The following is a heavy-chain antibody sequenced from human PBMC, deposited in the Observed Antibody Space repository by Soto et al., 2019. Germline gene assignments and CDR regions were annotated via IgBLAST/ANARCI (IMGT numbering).Heavy chain of an antibody. CDR3: ARDSRYCSGGSCYYYYYYMDV. CDR2: IWYDGSNK. V-gene: IGHV3-33*01. CDR1: GFTFSSYG. Sequence: GGSLRLSCAASGFTFSSYGMHWVRQAPGKGLEWVAVIWYDGSNKYYADSVKGRFTISRDNSKNTLYLQMNSLRAEDTAVYYCARDSRYCSGGSCYYYYYYMDVWGKGTTVTVSS. D-gene: IGHD2-15*01. J-gene: IGHJ6*03.